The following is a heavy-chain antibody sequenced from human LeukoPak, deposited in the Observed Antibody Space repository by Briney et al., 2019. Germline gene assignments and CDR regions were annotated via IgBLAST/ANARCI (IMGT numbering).Heavy chain of an antibody. Sequence: SLRLSCAASGFTFSTYGMHWVRQAPGKGLEWVAVIWFDGSNKYYADSVKGRFTISRDNSKNTLYLQMNSLRAEDTAVYYCARRRYSVYDFDYWGQGTLVTV. CDR3: ARRRYSVYDFDY. D-gene: IGHD5/OR15-5a*01. CDR2: IWFDGSNK. V-gene: IGHV3-33*01. J-gene: IGHJ4*02. CDR1: GFTFSTYG.